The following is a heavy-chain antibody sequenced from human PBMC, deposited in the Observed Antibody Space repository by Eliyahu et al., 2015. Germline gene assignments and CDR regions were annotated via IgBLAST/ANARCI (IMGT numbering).Heavy chain of an antibody. Sequence: EVQLVESGGGLIQPGGSLRLSCXAXGFTVSSNYMSWVRQAPGKGLEWVSVIYSNGNTYYADSVKGRFTISRDNSKNTLYLQMNSLRAEDTAVYYCARCVVRGVPDYWGQGTLVTVSS. J-gene: IGHJ4*02. D-gene: IGHD3-10*01. CDR3: ARCVVRGVPDY. CDR2: IYSNGNT. CDR1: GFTVSSNY. V-gene: IGHV3-53*01.